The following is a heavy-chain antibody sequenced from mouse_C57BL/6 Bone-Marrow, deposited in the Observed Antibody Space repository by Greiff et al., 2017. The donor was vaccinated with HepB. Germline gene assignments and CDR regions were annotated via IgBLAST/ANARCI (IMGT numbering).Heavy chain of an antibody. D-gene: IGHD4-1*01. Sequence: EVKLMESGEGLVKPGGSLKLSCAASGFTFSSYAMSWVRQTPEKRLEWVAYISSGGDYIYYADTVKGRFTISRDNARNTLYLEMSSLKSEDTAMYYCARVLWDVGFAYWGQGTLVTVSA. J-gene: IGHJ3*01. V-gene: IGHV5S21*01. CDR2: ISSGGDYI. CDR1: GFTFSSYA. CDR3: ARVLWDVGFAY.